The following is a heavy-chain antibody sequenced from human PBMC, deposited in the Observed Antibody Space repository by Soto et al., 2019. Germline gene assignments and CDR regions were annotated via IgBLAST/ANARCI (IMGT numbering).Heavy chain of an antibody. V-gene: IGHV5-51*01. CDR1: GYYSSSYW. CDR3: ARRGTLSGRDAFDV. D-gene: IGHD5-12*01. J-gene: IGHJ3*01. CDR2: VYVSDSET. Sequence: GESLKISCRGSGYYSSSYWIAWVRQMSGKGLEWVGSVYVSDSETKYSPSFQGQVTISADKYTNTAYLYWSSLKALDTAMYYCARRGTLSGRDAFDVWGEGTTVTVSS.